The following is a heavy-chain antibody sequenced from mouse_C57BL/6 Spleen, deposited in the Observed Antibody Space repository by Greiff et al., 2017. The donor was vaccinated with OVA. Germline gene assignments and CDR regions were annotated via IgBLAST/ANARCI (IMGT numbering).Heavy chain of an antibody. D-gene: IGHD4-1*01. CDR2: ISYDGSN. CDR1: GYSITSGYY. J-gene: IGHJ1*03. V-gene: IGHV3-6*01. CDR3: ARHYWGYFDV. Sequence: EVQLQESGPGLVKPSQSLSLTCSVTGYSITSGYYWNWIRQFPGNKLEWMGYISYDGSNNYNPSLKNRISITRDTSKNQFFLKLNSVTTEDTATYYCARHYWGYFDVWGTGTTVTVSS.